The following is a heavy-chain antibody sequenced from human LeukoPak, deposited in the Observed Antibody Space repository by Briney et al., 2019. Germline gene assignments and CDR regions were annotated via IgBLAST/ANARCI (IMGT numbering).Heavy chain of an antibody. CDR3: TRPDSTGFYTD. J-gene: IGHJ4*02. CDR2: VYPRDSDT. V-gene: IGHV5-51*01. D-gene: IGHD3-22*01. CDR1: GYSFTNYW. Sequence: GESLKISCKSSGYSFTNYWIAWVRQMPGKGLEWTAIVYPRDSDTRYSPSFQRQVTVSADKSINTAYLQWSSLKASDTAMYYCTRPDSTGFYTDWGQGTLVTVSS.